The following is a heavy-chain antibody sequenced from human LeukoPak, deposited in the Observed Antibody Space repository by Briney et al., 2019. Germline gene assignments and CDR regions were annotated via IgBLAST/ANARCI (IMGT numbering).Heavy chain of an antibody. D-gene: IGHD6-13*01. CDR3: AKARVASAGTGAFDV. CDR1: GFTVSSYG. CDR2: FSATDGSA. J-gene: IGHJ3*01. Sequence: GGSLRLSCAASGFTVSSYGMTWVRQAPGKGLEWVSAFSATDGSAQYAESVKGRFTISRDNSNNSLYLQMNSLRDEDTAVYYCAKARVASAGTGAFDVWGQGTMVTVSS. V-gene: IGHV3-23*01.